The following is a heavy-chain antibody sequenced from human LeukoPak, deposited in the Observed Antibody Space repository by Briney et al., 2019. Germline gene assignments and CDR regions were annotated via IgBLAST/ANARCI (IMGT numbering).Heavy chain of an antibody. V-gene: IGHV3-21*01. CDR1: GFTFSTYY. CDR2: ITGSSSYI. CDR3: ASGFSSSPYFDY. Sequence: GGSLRLSCAASGFTFSTYYMNWVRQAPGKGLEWVSFITGSSSYIYYTGSVKGRFTISGDNAKNSLFLQMNSLRDEDTAVYYCASGFSSSPYFDYWGQGTLVTVSS. J-gene: IGHJ4*02. D-gene: IGHD6-6*01.